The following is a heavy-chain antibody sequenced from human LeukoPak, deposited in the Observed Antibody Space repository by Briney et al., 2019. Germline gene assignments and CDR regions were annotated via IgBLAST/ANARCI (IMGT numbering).Heavy chain of an antibody. Sequence: PGGSMRLSCAASGFTFGNYAMTWVRQAPGKGLEWVSAISGSGGSTYYTDSVKGRFTISRDNSKNTLYLQMNSLRVEDTAVYYCAKHQWFGSTWCFDYWGQGSLVTVSS. CDR3: AKHQWFGSTWCFDY. J-gene: IGHJ4*02. V-gene: IGHV3-23*01. D-gene: IGHD6-13*01. CDR2: ISGSGGST. CDR1: GFTFGNYA.